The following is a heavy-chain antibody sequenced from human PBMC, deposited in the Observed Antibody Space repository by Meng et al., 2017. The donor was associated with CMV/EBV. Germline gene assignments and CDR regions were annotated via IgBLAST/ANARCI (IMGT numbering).Heavy chain of an antibody. V-gene: IGHV1-18*01. CDR1: GYTFTSYG. D-gene: IGHD3-3*01. Sequence: ASVKVSCKASGYTFTSYGISWVRQAPGQGLEWMGWISAYNGNTNYAQKLQGRVTMTTDTSTSTAYMELRSLRSDDTAVYYCARPSTYYDFWSGYYSYYDMDVWGQGTTVTVSS. J-gene: IGHJ6*02. CDR2: ISAYNGNT. CDR3: ARPSTYYDFWSGYYSYYDMDV.